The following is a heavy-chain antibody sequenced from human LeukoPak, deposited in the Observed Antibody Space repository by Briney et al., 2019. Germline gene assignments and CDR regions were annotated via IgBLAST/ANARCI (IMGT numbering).Heavy chain of an antibody. CDR3: ARDRGWNSGFVY. CDR2: IYTSGST. CDR1: GGSISSGSYY. D-gene: IGHD1-7*01. Sequence: SETPSLTCTVSGGSISSGSYYWSWIRQPAGKGLEWIGRIYTSGSTNYNPSLKSRVTISVDTSKNQFSLKLSSVTAADTAVYYCARDRGWNSGFVYWGQGTLVSVSS. V-gene: IGHV4-61*02. J-gene: IGHJ4*02.